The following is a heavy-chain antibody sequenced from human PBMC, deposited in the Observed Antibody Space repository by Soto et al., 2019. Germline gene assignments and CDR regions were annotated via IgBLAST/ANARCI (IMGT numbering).Heavy chain of an antibody. CDR3: GAGWYFADY. CDR2: ISNDGSNK. CDR1: GCTFISYG. Sequence: GGSLRLSCAASGCTFISYGMHWVRQAPGKGLEWVATISNDGSNKYYIDSVEGRFTISRDNSKNTLYLQMNSLRTDDTAVFYCGAGWYFADYWGQGT. V-gene: IGHV3-30*03. J-gene: IGHJ4*02. D-gene: IGHD6-19*01.